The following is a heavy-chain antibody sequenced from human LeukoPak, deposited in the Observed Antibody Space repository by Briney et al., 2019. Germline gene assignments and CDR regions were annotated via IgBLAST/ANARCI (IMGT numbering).Heavy chain of an antibody. CDR2: IGTTEGST. CDR1: GFTSSSYA. D-gene: IGHD1-26*01. V-gene: IGHV3-23*01. J-gene: IGHJ4*02. CDR3: AKIDVGATMTGFDY. Sequence: PGGSLRLSCTASGFTSSSYAMDWVRQAPGKGLEWVSGIGTTEGSTFYAGSVKGRFTISRDNSKNTLYLQMNSLRAEDTAVYYCAKIDVGATMTGFDYWGQGTLVTVSS.